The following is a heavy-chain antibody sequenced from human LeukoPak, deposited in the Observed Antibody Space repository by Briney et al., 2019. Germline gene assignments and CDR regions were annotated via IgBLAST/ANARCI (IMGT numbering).Heavy chain of an antibody. V-gene: IGHV3-23*01. Sequence: GGSLRLSCAASGFTFSSYGMSWVRQAPGKGLEWVSAISGSGSSTYYADSVKGRFTISRDNSNNTLYLQMNSLRAEDTAVYYCAKDLGGGWYGAFDIWGQGTWVTVSS. CDR1: GFTFSSYG. J-gene: IGHJ3*02. CDR2: ISGSGSST. D-gene: IGHD6-19*01. CDR3: AKDLGGGWYGAFDI.